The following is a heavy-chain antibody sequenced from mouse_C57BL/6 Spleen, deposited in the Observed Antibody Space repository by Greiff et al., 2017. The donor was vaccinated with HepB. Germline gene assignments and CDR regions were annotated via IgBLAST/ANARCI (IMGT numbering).Heavy chain of an antibody. Sequence: QVQLKESGPGLVQPSQSLSITCTVSGFSLTSYGVHWVRQSPGKGLEWLGVIWRGGSTDYNEAFMSRLSITKDNSKSQVFFKMNSLQADDTAIYYCAKMVTTVVEPRYWYFDVWGTGTTVTVSS. CDR1: GFSLTSYG. V-gene: IGHV2-5*01. CDR2: IWRGGST. CDR3: AKMVTTVVEPRYWYFDV. D-gene: IGHD1-1*01. J-gene: IGHJ1*03.